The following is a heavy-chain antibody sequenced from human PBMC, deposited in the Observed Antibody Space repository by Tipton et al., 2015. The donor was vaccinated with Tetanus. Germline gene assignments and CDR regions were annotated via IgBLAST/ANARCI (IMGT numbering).Heavy chain of an antibody. J-gene: IGHJ4*02. CDR3: ARGVTDGYNRRFDY. D-gene: IGHD5-24*01. CDR2: IYFEGST. V-gene: IGHV4-39*02. Sequence: TLSLTCTVSGASISDKKYYWGWIRQPPGKGLEWVASIYFEGSTYYSPSLKSRLSIDVDMSRNLFSLRLTSVTAADTAVYYCARGVTDGYNRRFDYWGQGILVAVSP. CDR1: GASISDKKYY.